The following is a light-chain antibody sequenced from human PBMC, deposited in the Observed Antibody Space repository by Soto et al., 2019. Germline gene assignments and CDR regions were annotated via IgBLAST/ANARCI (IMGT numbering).Light chain of an antibody. CDR1: QSVSSN. CDR3: RKNNNWLRGT. V-gene: IGKV3-15*01. J-gene: IGKJ1*01. CDR2: GAS. Sequence: EIVMTQSPATLSVSPGERATLSCRASQSVSSNLAWYQQKPGQAPRLLIYGASTRATGIPARFSGSGSGTEFLLPISRLQSKDFQFYSCRKNNNWLRGTSGQGPRWKSN.